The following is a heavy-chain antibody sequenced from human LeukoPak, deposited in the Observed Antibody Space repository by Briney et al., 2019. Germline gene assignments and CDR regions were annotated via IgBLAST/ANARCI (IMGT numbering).Heavy chain of an antibody. J-gene: IGHJ5*02. CDR3: ARGSGFGELLRQDWFDP. D-gene: IGHD3-10*01. Sequence: SETLSLTCAVYGGSFSGYYWSWIRQPPGKGLEWIGEINHSGSTNYNPSLKSRVTISVDTFKKQFSLELSSVTAADTAVYYCARGSGFGELLRQDWFDPWGQGTLVTVSS. V-gene: IGHV4-34*01. CDR2: INHSGST. CDR1: GGSFSGYY.